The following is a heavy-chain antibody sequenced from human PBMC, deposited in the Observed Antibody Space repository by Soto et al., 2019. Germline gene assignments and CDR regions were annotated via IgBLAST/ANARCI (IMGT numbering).Heavy chain of an antibody. V-gene: IGHV3-23*01. CDR2: ISGSGGRT. D-gene: IGHD2-2*01. CDR1: GFTFSSYA. Sequence: GGSLRLSCAASGFTFSSYAMSWVRQATGKGLEWVSAISGSGGRTYYADSGKGRFTIARDNSKNTQYLQMNSLRAEDTAVYYCAKDRDIVVVPADYFDYWGQGTLVTVSS. J-gene: IGHJ4*02. CDR3: AKDRDIVVVPADYFDY.